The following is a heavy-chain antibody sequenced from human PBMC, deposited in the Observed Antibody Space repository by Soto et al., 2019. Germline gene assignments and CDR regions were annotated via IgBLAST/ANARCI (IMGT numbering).Heavy chain of an antibody. CDR2: INAGNGNT. CDR1: GYTFTSYA. V-gene: IGHV1-3*01. D-gene: IGHD2-8*01. CDR3: ARSYCTNGVCYAGYYYYGMDV. Sequence: ASVKVSCKASGYTFTSYAMHWVRQAPGQRLEWMGWINAGNGNTKYSQKFQGRVTITRDTSASTAYMELSSLRSEDTAVYYCARSYCTNGVCYAGYYYYGMDVWGQGTTVTVSS. J-gene: IGHJ6*02.